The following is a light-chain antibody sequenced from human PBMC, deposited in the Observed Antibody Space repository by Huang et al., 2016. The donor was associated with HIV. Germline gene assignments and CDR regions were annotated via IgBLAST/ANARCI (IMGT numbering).Light chain of an antibody. CDR2: DAS. J-gene: IGKJ5*01. Sequence: EIVLTQSPATLSLSPGVRATLSCRASQSVSRSLAWYQHKPGQAPRLLIYDASNRATDIPARVSGSGSGSDFTLTINNRESEDFAVYYCQQRSNWPITFGQGTRLEIK. CDR3: QQRSNWPIT. V-gene: IGKV3-11*01. CDR1: QSVSRS.